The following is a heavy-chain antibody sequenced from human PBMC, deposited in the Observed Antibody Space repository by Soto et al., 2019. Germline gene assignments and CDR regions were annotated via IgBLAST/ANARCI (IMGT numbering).Heavy chain of an antibody. CDR1: GGSISSGDYY. CDR2: IYYSGTT. Sequence: QVQLQESGPGLVKPSQTLSLTCTVSGGSISSGDYYWSWIRQPPGKGLEWIGYIYYSGTTYYNPSLKSGVTISVDTSKNQFSLRLSSVTAADTAVYYCARTFYYGMIVGAHIWGQGTMVSVSS. V-gene: IGHV4-30-4*01. CDR3: ARTFYYGMIVGAHI. D-gene: IGHD3-22*01. J-gene: IGHJ3*02.